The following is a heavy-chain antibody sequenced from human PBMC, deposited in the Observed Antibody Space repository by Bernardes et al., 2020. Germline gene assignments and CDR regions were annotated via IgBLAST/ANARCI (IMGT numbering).Heavy chain of an antibody. CDR3: ARGAEWAGFFDYYYGMDV. D-gene: IGHD1-26*01. CDR1: GYTFTSYD. J-gene: IGHJ6*02. CDR2: MNPNSGNT. V-gene: IGHV1-8*01. Sequence: ASVKVSCKASGYTFTSYDINWVRQATGQGLEWMGWMNPNSGNTGYAQKFQGRVTMTRNTSISTAYMELSSLRSEDTAVYYCARGAEWAGFFDYYYGMDVWGQGTTVTVSS.